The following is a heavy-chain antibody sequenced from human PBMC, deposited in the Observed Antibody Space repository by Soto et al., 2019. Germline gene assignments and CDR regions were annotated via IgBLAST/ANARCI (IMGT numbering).Heavy chain of an antibody. V-gene: IGHV3-30*03. J-gene: IGHJ4*02. CDR1: GFTFNTYG. D-gene: IGHD3-22*01. CDR2: ISYDGSEK. Sequence: PGGSLRLSCAASGFTFNTYGMHWVRQAPGKGLEWVAVISYDGSEKYYVDSVKGRFTIPRDNSKNTLYLQMNSLRAEDTAVYYCARGIYYDSSGYLNYWGQGTLVTVSS. CDR3: ARGIYYDSSGYLNY.